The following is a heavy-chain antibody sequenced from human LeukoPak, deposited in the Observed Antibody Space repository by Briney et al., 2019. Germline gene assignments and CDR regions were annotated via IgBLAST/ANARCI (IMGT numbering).Heavy chain of an antibody. CDR1: GFTFSSYG. CDR2: ISGSGGST. D-gene: IGHD1-26*01. CDR3: ARGGSYLSAFDI. V-gene: IGHV3-23*01. Sequence: GGSLRLSCAASGFTFSSYGMSWVLQAPGKGLEWVSAISGSGGSTYYADSVKGRFTISRDNSKNTLYLQMNSLRAEDTAVYYCARGGSYLSAFDIWGQGTMVTVSS. J-gene: IGHJ3*02.